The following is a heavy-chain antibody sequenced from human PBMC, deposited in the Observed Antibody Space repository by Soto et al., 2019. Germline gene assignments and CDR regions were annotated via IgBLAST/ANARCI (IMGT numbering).Heavy chain of an antibody. Sequence: XETLSLTCTVAGCSISSYYWSWIRQPPGKGLEWIGYIYYSGSTNYNPSLKSRVTISVDTSKNQFSLKLSSVTAADTAVYYCARDNGVAVAGSGYYYGMDVWGQGTTVTVS. J-gene: IGHJ6*02. CDR1: GCSISSYY. CDR3: ARDNGVAVAGSGYYYGMDV. D-gene: IGHD6-19*01. V-gene: IGHV4-59*01. CDR2: IYYSGST.